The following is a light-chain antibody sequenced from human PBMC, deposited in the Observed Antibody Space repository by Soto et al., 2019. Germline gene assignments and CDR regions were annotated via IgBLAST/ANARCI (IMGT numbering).Light chain of an antibody. CDR1: QSVTSSY. CDR3: QLYSTSLFT. CDR2: GAS. Sequence: EIVLTQSPGTLSLSPGERATVSCRASQSVTSSYLAWYQLKPGQAPRLLIYGASSRATGIPDRFSGSGYGTDFTLTISRLEPEDFAVYYCQLYSTSLFTFAQGTRLEI. V-gene: IGKV3-20*01. J-gene: IGKJ5*01.